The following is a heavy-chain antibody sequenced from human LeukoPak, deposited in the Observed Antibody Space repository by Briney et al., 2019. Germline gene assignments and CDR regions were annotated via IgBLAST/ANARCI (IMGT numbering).Heavy chain of an antibody. J-gene: IGHJ4*02. D-gene: IGHD5-24*01. CDR3: ARPHEMAIIREYYFDY. Sequence: GASVKVSCKASGYTFTGYYIHWVRQAPGQGLEWMGVINPTGGSTTYAQKLQGRLTMTRDTSTSTVYMELSSLRSEDTAVYYCARPHEMAIIREYYFDYWGQGTLVTVSS. V-gene: IGHV1-46*01. CDR2: INPTGGST. CDR1: GYTFTGYY.